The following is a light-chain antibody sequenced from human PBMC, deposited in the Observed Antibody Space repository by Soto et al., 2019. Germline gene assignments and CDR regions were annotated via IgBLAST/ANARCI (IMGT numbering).Light chain of an antibody. V-gene: IGKV3-11*01. CDR3: QQRSNWPQVT. CDR2: DAS. J-gene: IGKJ5*01. Sequence: EIVLTQSPATLSLSPGGRATLSCRASQSVSSYLAWYQQKPGQAPRLLIYDASNRATGIPARFSGSGSGTDFTLTISSLGPEDFAVYYCQQRSNWPQVTFGQGTRLEIK. CDR1: QSVSSY.